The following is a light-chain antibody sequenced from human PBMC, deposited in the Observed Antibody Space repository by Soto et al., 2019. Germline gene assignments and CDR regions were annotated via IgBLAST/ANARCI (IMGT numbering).Light chain of an antibody. J-gene: IGKJ3*01. Sequence: EIVMTQSPATLSVSPGERATLSCRASQSVRDNLAWYQQKPGQAPRLLIYGASIRATGIPARFRGSGSGTEFTLTISSLQSEDFAVYYCQHYDSWPPLFGPGTKVDIK. CDR2: GAS. V-gene: IGKV3-15*01. CDR1: QSVRDN. CDR3: QHYDSWPPL.